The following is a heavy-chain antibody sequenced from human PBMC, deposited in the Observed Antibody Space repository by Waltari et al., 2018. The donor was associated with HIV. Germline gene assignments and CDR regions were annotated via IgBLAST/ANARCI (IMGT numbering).Heavy chain of an antibody. Sequence: EVQLLESGGGLVQPGGSLRLSCAASGFTFSSYAMSWVRQAPGKGMEWVAAIGGMGGSTDYEDAVKGRLTSARDNSKNTLYLQMNSLRAEDTAVYYCAKEGNIVVVVAASGYFDYWGQGTLVTVSS. D-gene: IGHD2-15*01. J-gene: IGHJ4*02. CDR2: IGGMGGST. V-gene: IGHV3-23*01. CDR3: AKEGNIVVVVAASGYFDY. CDR1: GFTFSSYA.